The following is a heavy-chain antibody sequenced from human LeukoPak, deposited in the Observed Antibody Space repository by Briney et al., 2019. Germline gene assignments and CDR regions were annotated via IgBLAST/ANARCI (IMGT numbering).Heavy chain of an antibody. Sequence: GGSLRLSCAASGFTFSSYGMSWVRQAPGKGLEWVSAISGSGGSTYYADSVKGRFTISRDNSKNTLYLQMNSLRAEDTAVYYCAKVVHYDYAWGSYRYNFNYMDVWGKGTTVTVSS. J-gene: IGHJ6*03. D-gene: IGHD3-16*02. V-gene: IGHV3-23*01. CDR1: GFTFSSYG. CDR2: ISGSGGST. CDR3: AKVVHYDYAWGSYRYNFNYMDV.